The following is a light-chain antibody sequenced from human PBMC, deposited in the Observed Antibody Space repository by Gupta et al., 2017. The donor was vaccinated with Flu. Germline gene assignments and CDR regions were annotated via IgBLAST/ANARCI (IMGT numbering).Light chain of an antibody. CDR1: QSISSY. Sequence: DIQMTQSPSFLSASVGDRVTITCRASQSISSYLNWYQQKPGKAPKLLIYAASSLQSGVPSRFRGSGSGTDFTLTISSLQPEDFATYYCQQSYSTLTWTFGQGTKVEIK. CDR3: QQSYSTLTWT. V-gene: IGKV1-39*01. J-gene: IGKJ1*01. CDR2: AAS.